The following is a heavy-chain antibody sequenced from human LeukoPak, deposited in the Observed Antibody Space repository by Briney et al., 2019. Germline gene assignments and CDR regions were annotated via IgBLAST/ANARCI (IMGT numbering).Heavy chain of an antibody. V-gene: IGHV3-30*04. D-gene: IGHD3-10*01. CDR1: GFTFSSYA. J-gene: IGHJ6*03. Sequence: GGSLRLSCAASGFTFSSYAMHWVRQAPGKGLEWVAVISYDGSNKYYADSVKGRFTISRDNSKNTLYLQMNSLRTEDTAVFYCAKRGSLVRGVSYYYMDVWGKGTTVTVSS. CDR2: ISYDGSNK. CDR3: AKRGSLVRGVSYYYMDV.